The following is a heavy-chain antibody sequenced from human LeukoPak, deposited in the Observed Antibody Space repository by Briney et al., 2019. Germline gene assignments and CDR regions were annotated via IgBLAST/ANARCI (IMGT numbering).Heavy chain of an antibody. Sequence: GGSLRLSCAASGFTFSSYGMHWVRQAPGKGLEWVAVIWYDGSNKYYADSVKGRFTISRDNSKNTLYLQMNSLRAEDTAVYYCARDKAHGYSYVGYWGQGTLVTVPS. V-gene: IGHV3-33*01. CDR2: IWYDGSNK. CDR3: ARDKAHGYSYVGY. J-gene: IGHJ4*02. D-gene: IGHD5-18*01. CDR1: GFTFSSYG.